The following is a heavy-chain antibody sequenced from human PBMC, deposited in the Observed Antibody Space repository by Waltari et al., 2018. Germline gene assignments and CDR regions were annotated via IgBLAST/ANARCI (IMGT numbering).Heavy chain of an antibody. CDR2: IHHSGTT. Sequence: RQPAGKRLGLFGYIHHSGTTNYNPSLKSRATISVDTSKNQFSLKLSSVTAADTAVYYCAREQYYYDSSGYYSHLDYWGQGTLVTVSS. J-gene: IGHJ4*02. CDR3: AREQYYYDSSGYYSHLDY. D-gene: IGHD3-22*01. V-gene: IGHV4-59*01.